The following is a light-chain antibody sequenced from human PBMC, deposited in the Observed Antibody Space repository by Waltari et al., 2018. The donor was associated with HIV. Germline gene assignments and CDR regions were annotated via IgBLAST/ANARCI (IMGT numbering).Light chain of an antibody. CDR2: SAS. V-gene: IGKV1-27*01. J-gene: IGKJ1*01. Sequence: DVQMTQSPSSLSAFVGDRVTITCRASQDISNYLAWYQQKPGKVPKLLIYSASTLQSGVPSRFSGSGSWTQFSLTIASLQPDDVATYYCQKYNSAPRTFGQGTKVEIK. CDR3: QKYNSAPRT. CDR1: QDISNY.